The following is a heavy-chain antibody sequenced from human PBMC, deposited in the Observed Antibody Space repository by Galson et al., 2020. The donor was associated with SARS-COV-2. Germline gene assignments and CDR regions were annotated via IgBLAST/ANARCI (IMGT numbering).Heavy chain of an antibody. CDR3: MKDLVGIES. D-gene: IGHD1-1*01. J-gene: IGHJ4*02. CDR1: GFILSGST. V-gene: IGHV3-64D*08. Sequence: GGSLRLSCLASGFILSGSTMHWVRQTPGKGLEFVAVIRPNGFDIYYADFVEGRLTISRDSSKNTLFLQMNSLRRDDTALYYCMKDLVGIESWGQGTLVTVSS. CDR2: IRPNGFDI.